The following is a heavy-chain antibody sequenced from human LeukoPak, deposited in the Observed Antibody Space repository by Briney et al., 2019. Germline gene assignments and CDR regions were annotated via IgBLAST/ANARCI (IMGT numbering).Heavy chain of an antibody. CDR1: GFTFSTYW. D-gene: IGHD6-19*01. Sequence: TGGSLRLSCAPSGFTFSTYWMSWVRQAPGKGLEWVANIKQDGSDKYYVDSVKGRFTISRDNAKNSLYLQMNSLRAEDTAVYYCARCRGGWSRDSWGQGTLVTVSS. CDR2: IKQDGSDK. J-gene: IGHJ4*02. CDR3: ARCRGGWSRDS. V-gene: IGHV3-7*01.